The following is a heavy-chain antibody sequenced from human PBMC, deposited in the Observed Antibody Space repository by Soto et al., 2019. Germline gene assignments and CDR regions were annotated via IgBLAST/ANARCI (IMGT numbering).Heavy chain of an antibody. CDR1: GYTFSTYH. CDR3: AREPPNTSLFDC. CDR2: IKSSGDIT. Sequence: VKVSCKTSGYTFSTYHMHWVRLAPGQGLEWVGIIKSSGDITLYAQKFQGRVTMSKDTSTSTVYMEVSSLRSEDTAVYYCAREPPNTSLFDCWGQGTQVTVSS. V-gene: IGHV1-46*01. J-gene: IGHJ4*02. D-gene: IGHD7-27*01.